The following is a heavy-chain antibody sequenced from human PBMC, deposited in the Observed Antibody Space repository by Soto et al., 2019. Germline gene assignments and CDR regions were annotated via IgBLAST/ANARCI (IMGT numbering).Heavy chain of an antibody. D-gene: IGHD3-10*01. CDR3: ARGFSYMVRGVISLGSDY. CDR2: MNPNSGNT. J-gene: IGHJ4*02. V-gene: IGHV1-8*01. Sequence: ASVKVSCKASGYTFTSYDINWVRQATGQGLEWMGWMNPNSGNTGYAQKFQGRVTMTRNTSISTAYMELSSLRSEDTAVYYCARGFSYMVRGVISLGSDYWGQGTLVTVSS. CDR1: GYTFTSYD.